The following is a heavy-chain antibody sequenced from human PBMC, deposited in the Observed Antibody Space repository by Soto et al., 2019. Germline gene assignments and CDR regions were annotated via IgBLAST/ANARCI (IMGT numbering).Heavy chain of an antibody. CDR3: ARGGGGGVDC. Sequence: QVQLQESGPGLVKPSQTLSLTCTVSGGSISSRTSYWSWIRQHPGKGLEWIGYIYYGGDSFYNPSLKSRVTIAIGPSENHFSLKLNSGTAADTAGYFWARGGGGGVDCWGQGTLVTVAS. J-gene: IGHJ4*02. CDR2: IYYGGDS. D-gene: IGHD1-26*01. V-gene: IGHV4-31*03. CDR1: GGSISSRTSY.